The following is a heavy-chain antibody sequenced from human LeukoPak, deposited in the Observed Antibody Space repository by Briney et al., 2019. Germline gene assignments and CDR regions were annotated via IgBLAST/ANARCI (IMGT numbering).Heavy chain of an antibody. D-gene: IGHD5-12*01. CDR2: ISYDGSNK. J-gene: IGHJ4*02. Sequence: GGSLRLSCAASGFTFSSYAMHWVRQAPGKGLEWVAVISYDGSNKYYADSVKGRFTISRDNSKNTLYLQMNSLRAEDTAVYYCARDEGGYDYWGQGTLVTVSS. CDR3: ARDEGGYDY. V-gene: IGHV3-30-3*01. CDR1: GFTFSSYA.